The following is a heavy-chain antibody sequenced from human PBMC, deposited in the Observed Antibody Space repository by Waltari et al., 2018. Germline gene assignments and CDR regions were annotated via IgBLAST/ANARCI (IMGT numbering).Heavy chain of an antibody. Sequence: QVQLQESGPGLVKPSETLSLTCTVSGGSISSYYWSWIRQPPGKGLEWIGYIYYSGSTNYNPSLKSRVTISVDTSKNQFSLKLSSVTAADTAVYYCAREFYYDSSGYDYWGQGTLVTVSS. CDR1: GGSISSYY. CDR2: IYYSGST. J-gene: IGHJ4*02. CDR3: AREFYYDSSGYDY. D-gene: IGHD3-22*01. V-gene: IGHV4-59*01.